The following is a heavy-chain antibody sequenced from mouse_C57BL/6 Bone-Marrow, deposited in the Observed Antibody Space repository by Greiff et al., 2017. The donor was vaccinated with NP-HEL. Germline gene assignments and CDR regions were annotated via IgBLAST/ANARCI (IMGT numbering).Heavy chain of an antibody. J-gene: IGHJ2*01. V-gene: IGHV1-64*01. Sequence: VQLQQPGAELVKPGASVKLSCKASGYTFTSYWMHWVKQRPGQGLEWIGMIHPNSGSTNYNEKFKRKATLTVDKSYSTAYMQLSSLTSEDSAVYYCARPLYYYGSSYGFDYWGQGTTLTVSS. CDR2: IHPNSGST. CDR1: GYTFTSYW. CDR3: ARPLYYYGSSYGFDY. D-gene: IGHD1-1*01.